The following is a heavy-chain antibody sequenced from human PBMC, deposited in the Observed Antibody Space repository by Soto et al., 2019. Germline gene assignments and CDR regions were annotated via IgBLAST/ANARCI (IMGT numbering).Heavy chain of an antibody. D-gene: IGHD2-2*02. CDR2: MNPNSGNT. CDR3: ARILQFVVVPAAISRFDP. Sequence: ASVKVSCKACGDTFTRYDINWVRQATGQGLEWMGWMNPNSGNTGYAQKFQGRVTMTRNTSISTAYMELSSLRSVDTATYYCARILQFVVVPAAISRFDPWGQGTLVTVSS. J-gene: IGHJ5*02. CDR1: GDTFTRYD. V-gene: IGHV1-8*01.